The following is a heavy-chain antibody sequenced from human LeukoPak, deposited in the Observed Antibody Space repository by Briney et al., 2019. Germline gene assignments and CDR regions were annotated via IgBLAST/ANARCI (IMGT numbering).Heavy chain of an antibody. D-gene: IGHD5-18*01. Sequence: PSETLSLTCTASGLSLSSYCRSWIRQPPGKGLEWLWYIYYTESDYYNPSLKSRVTTSVDTSKNQFSLQLTSVTAADTAVYYCARGLLKGQLHLGYSYYMDVWGKGTTISVPS. V-gene: IGHV4-59*01. J-gene: IGHJ6*03. CDR1: GLSLSSYC. CDR3: ARGLLKGQLHLGYSYYMDV. CDR2: IYYTESD.